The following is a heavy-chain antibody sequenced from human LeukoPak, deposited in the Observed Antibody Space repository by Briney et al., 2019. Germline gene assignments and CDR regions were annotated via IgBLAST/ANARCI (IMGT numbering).Heavy chain of an antibody. J-gene: IGHJ4*02. CDR1: GYTFTSYD. CDR3: ATEETYYDYVWGSYRHLDY. CDR2: MNPNSGNT. Sequence: ASVKVSCKASGYTFTSYDINWVRQATGQGLEWMGWMNPNSGNTGYAQKFQGRVTMTRNTSISTAYMELSSLRSKDTAVYYCATEETYYDYVWGSYRHLDYWGQGILVTVSS. D-gene: IGHD3-16*02. V-gene: IGHV1-8*01.